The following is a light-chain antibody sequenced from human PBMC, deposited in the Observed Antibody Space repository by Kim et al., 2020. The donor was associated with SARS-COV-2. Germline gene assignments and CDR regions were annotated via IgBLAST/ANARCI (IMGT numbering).Light chain of an antibody. CDR3: QQYYATPLT. CDR2: WAS. V-gene: IGKV4-1*01. J-gene: IGKJ4*01. CDR1: QNVLYSSNNKNY. Sequence: ATINCKSGQNVLYSSNNKNYLAWYQQKPGQPPKLLIYWASTRESGVPDRFAGSGSGTDFTLTISSLQAEDVAVYYCQQYYATPLTFGGGTKVDIK.